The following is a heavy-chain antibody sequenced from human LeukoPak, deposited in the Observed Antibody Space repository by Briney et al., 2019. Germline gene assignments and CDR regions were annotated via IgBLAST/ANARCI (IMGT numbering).Heavy chain of an antibody. CDR3: AKDMRLYWTPYYFDY. CDR2: ISGSGGST. Sequence: PGGSLRLSCAASGFTFSSYSMTWVRQAPGQGLEWVSAISGSGGSTYYADSVKGRFTISRDNSKNTLYLQMNSLRTEDTAVYYCAKDMRLYWTPYYFDYGGQGTLVSVSS. D-gene: IGHD2-8*02. V-gene: IGHV3-23*01. CDR1: GFTFSSYS. J-gene: IGHJ4*02.